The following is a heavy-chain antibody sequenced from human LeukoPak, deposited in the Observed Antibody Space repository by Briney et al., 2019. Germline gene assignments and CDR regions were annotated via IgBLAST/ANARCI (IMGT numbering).Heavy chain of an antibody. Sequence: GASVKVSCKPSGYTFTGYYIHWVRQAPGQGLEWVGWINPKNGGTNYAQKFQGRVTMTRDTSINTAYMELSRLRSDDTAVYYCARGEGMGPYYDSSGYYLDVWGQGTTVTVSS. V-gene: IGHV1-2*02. J-gene: IGHJ6*02. CDR3: ARGEGMGPYYDSSGYYLDV. CDR1: GYTFTGYY. CDR2: INPKNGGT. D-gene: IGHD3-22*01.